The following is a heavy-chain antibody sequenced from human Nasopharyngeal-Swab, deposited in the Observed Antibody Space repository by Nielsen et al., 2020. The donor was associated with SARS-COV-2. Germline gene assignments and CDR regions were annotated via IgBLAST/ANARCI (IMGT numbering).Heavy chain of an antibody. CDR1: GFTFSAFW. J-gene: IGHJ6*03. V-gene: IGHV3-7*01. CDR2: IKEDGNEQ. Sequence: GESLKISCAASGFTFSAFWMSWVRQAPGRGLEWVANIKEDGNEQYYADSVKGRFTISRDNGKSSLFLEMNSLRAEDTAIYYCFIGHYMDSWGKGTAVIVSS. CDR3: FIGHYMDS.